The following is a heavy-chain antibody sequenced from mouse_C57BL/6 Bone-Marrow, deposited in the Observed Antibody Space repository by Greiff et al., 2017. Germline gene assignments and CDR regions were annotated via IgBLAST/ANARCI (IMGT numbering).Heavy chain of an antibody. CDR1: GFTFSDYY. CDR3: ARRGLRADMDY. D-gene: IGHD3-1*01. V-gene: IGHV5-12*01. CDR2: ISNGGGST. J-gene: IGHJ4*01. Sequence: EVQLMESGGGLVQPGGSLKLSCAASGFTFSDYYMYWVRQTPEKRLEWVAYISNGGGSTYYPDTVKGRFTISRDNAKNTLYLQMSRLKSEDTAMYYCARRGLRADMDYWGQGTSVTVSS.